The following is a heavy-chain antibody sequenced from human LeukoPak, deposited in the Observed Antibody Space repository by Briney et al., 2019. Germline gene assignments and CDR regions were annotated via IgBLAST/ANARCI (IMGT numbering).Heavy chain of an antibody. CDR2: INHSGST. J-gene: IGHJ4*02. Sequence: SETLSLTCAVYGGSFSGYYWSWIRQPPGKGLEWIGEINHSGSTNYNPSHKSRVTISVDTSKNQFSLKLSSVTAADTAVYYCARGQTGYYDYVWGSYRYYFDYWGQGTLVTVSS. CDR3: ARGQTGYYDYVWGSYRYYFDY. D-gene: IGHD3-16*02. V-gene: IGHV4-34*01. CDR1: GGSFSGYY.